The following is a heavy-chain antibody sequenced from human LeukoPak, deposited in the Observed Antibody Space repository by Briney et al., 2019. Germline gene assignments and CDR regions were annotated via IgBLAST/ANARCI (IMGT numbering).Heavy chain of an antibody. J-gene: IGHJ3*02. CDR3: AKPPGGNAAFDI. Sequence: GGSLRLSCAASGLTFSNYAMIWVRQAPGKGLEWVSGISGSGGSTYYADSVKGRFTISRDNSKNTLYLQMNSLRAEDTALYYCAKPPGGNAAFDIWGQGTMVTVSS. CDR2: ISGSGGST. D-gene: IGHD1-14*01. CDR1: GLTFSNYA. V-gene: IGHV3-23*01.